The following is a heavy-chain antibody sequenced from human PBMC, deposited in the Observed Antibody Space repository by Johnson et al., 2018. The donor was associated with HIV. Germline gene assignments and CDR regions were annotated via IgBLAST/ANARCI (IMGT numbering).Heavy chain of an antibody. D-gene: IGHD5-24*01. Sequence: EKLVESGGGVARPGGSLRLSCAASGFTFDDYAMSWVRQGPGKGLEWVSVIFSVGNTYYADSVKGRFTISRDNSKNMLYLQMNSLRPEDTAVYYCARDGRDLATRGGFDIWGQGTMVTVSS. CDR1: GFTFDDYA. J-gene: IGHJ3*02. CDR2: IFSVGNT. V-gene: IGHV3-66*02. CDR3: ARDGRDLATRGGFDI.